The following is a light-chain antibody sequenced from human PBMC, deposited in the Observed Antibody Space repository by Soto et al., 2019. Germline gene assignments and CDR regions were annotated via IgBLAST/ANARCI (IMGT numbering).Light chain of an antibody. V-gene: IGKV1-5*01. Sequence: DIQMTQSPSTLSASVGDRVTITCRASQSISSWLAWYQQKPGKAPKLLIYDASSLESGVPSRFSGSGSGTEFTLSISSMQADDFATYYCQQYNSYSGTFGQGTKVEIK. J-gene: IGKJ1*01. CDR1: QSISSW. CDR3: QQYNSYSGT. CDR2: DAS.